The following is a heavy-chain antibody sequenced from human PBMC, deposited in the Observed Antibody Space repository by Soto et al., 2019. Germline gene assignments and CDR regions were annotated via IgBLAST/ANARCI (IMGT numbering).Heavy chain of an antibody. D-gene: IGHD1-7*01. CDR1: CGSISSGDYY. Sequence: SETLSLTCTVSCGSISSGDYYWSWIRQPPGKGLEWIGYIYYSGSTYYNPSLKSRVTISVDTSKNQFSLKLSSVTAADTAVYYCARDEKVTGTTLSWFDPWGQGTLVTVSS. CDR2: IYYSGST. J-gene: IGHJ5*02. V-gene: IGHV4-30-4*01. CDR3: ARDEKVTGTTLSWFDP.